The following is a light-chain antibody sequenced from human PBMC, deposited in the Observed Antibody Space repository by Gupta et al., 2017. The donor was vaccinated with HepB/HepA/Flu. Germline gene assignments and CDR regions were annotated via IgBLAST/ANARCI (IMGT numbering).Light chain of an antibody. CDR3: QHRGYCPPCS. CDR1: ESVGRY. J-gene: IGKJ2*04. Sequence: EVVLTHSRPTLSLSTGEGATLTCRASESVGRYLAWYQQKPGQAPRLLIYDASNWTTGIPARFRGSGSGTDSTLTISSRRPEDSAVYYCQHRGYCPPCSFGQGTKVEIK. V-gene: IGKV3-11*01. CDR2: DAS.